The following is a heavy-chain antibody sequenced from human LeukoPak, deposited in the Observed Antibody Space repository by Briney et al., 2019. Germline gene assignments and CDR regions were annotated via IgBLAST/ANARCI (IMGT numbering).Heavy chain of an antibody. J-gene: IGHJ4*02. Sequence: SETLSLTCTVSGGSISSGSYYWRWIRQPAGKGLEWIVRIYTSGSTNYNPSLKSRVTISVDTSKNQFSLKLSSVTAADTAVYYCARANGDYDYYFDYWGQGTLVTVSS. CDR2: IYTSGST. V-gene: IGHV4-61*02. CDR1: GGSISSGSYY. D-gene: IGHD4-17*01. CDR3: ARANGDYDYYFDY.